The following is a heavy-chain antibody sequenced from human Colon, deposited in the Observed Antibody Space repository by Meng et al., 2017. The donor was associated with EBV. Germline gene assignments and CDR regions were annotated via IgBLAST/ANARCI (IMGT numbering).Heavy chain of an antibody. V-gene: IGHV4-61*01. CDR1: GDSVATGRYY. Sequence: QVHLQESGPGLVKPSETLSLPCTVSGDSVATGRYYWSWIRQPPGKGLEWIAYIYYIGGTNYNPSLKSRLTISLDTSKNQFSLSLRSVTAADTAVYYCARVSGRSFDPWGQGTLVTVSS. J-gene: IGHJ5*02. D-gene: IGHD3-10*01. CDR2: IYYIGGT. CDR3: ARVSGRSFDP.